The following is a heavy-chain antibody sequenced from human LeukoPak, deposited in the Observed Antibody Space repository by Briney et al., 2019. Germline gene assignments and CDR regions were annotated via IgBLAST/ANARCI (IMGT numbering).Heavy chain of an antibody. J-gene: IGHJ4*02. CDR1: GFTFSNAW. V-gene: IGHV3-23*01. D-gene: IGHD3-22*01. CDR3: AKHRNLRDSSGYYYFDY. Sequence: GGSLRLSCAASGFTFSNAWMIWVRQAPGKGLEWVSAISGSGGSTYYADSVKGRFTISRDNSKNTLYLQMNSLRAEDTAVYYCAKHRNLRDSSGYYYFDYWGQGTLVTVSS. CDR2: ISGSGGST.